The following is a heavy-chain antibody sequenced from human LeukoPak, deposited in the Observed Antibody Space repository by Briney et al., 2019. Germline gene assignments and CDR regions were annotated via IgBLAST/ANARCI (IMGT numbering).Heavy chain of an antibody. D-gene: IGHD2-21*02. CDR2: IYSSGIT. V-gene: IGHV4-31*03. CDR1: GGSISGYY. J-gene: IGHJ4*02. CDR3: ARNNFGDFLELAY. Sequence: LSETLSLTCTVSGGSISGYYWSWIRQHPGKGLEWIGYIYSSGITHYNPSVKSRLTISIDTSKNQFSLNLSSVTAADTAVYYCARNNFGDFLELAYWGQGTLVTVSS.